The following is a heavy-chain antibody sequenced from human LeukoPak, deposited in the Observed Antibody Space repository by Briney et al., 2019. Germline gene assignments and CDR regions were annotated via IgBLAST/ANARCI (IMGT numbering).Heavy chain of an antibody. J-gene: IGHJ4*01. CDR3: ARDNDKVVDH. V-gene: IGHV1-18*01. Sequence: ASVKVSCKASGGTFSSYAISWVRQATGQGLEWMGWITAYNGNRLYAQRFQGRITLTTDTSTSTSYMELRSLEYDDTAIYYCARDNDKVVDHWGQGTLVTVSS. CDR1: GGTFSSYA. CDR2: ITAYNGNR. D-gene: IGHD1-1*01.